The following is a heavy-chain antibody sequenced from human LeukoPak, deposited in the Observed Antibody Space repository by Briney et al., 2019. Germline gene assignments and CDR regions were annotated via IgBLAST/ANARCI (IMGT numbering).Heavy chain of an antibody. CDR1: GFTLSNYG. CDR2: ILYDGSNK. V-gene: IGHV3-30*18. Sequence: GRSLRLSCAASGFTLSNYGMHWVRQAPGKGLEWVAVILYDGSNKYYADSVKGRFTISRDNSNNTLYLQMNSLRAEDTAVYYCAKDRVDYGDYGFYWGQGTLVTVSS. D-gene: IGHD4-17*01. CDR3: AKDRVDYGDYGFY. J-gene: IGHJ4*02.